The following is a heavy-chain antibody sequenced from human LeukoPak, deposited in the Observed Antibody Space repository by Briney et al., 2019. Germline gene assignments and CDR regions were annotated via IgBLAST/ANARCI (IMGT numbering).Heavy chain of an antibody. CDR1: GFSLSTSGVG. D-gene: IGHD3-10*01. CDR3: ALLLMYYYGSGSPNWFDP. Sequence: SGPTLVKPTQTLTLTCTFSGFSLSTSGVGVGWIRQPPGKALEWLALIYWDDDKRYSPSLKSRLTITKDTSKNQVVLTMTNMDPVDTATYYCALLLMYYYGSGSPNWFDPWGQGTLVTVSS. V-gene: IGHV2-5*02. J-gene: IGHJ5*02. CDR2: IYWDDDK.